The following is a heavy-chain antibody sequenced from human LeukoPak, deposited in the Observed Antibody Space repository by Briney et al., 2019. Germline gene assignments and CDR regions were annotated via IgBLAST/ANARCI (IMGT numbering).Heavy chain of an antibody. D-gene: IGHD2-2*01. J-gene: IGHJ4*02. V-gene: IGHV5-51*01. CDR2: IYPGDSDT. Sequence: PGESLKISCKGSGYSFTSYWIGWVRQMPGKGLEWMGIIYPGDSDTRYSPSFQGQVTISADESISTAYLQWSSLKASDTAMYYCARHIGGGLPAPTIDYWGQGTLVTVSS. CDR3: ARHIGGGLPAPTIDY. CDR1: GYSFTSYW.